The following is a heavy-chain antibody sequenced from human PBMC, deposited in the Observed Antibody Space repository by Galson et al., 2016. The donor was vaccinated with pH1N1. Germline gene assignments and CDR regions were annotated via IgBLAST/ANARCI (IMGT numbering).Heavy chain of an antibody. V-gene: IGHV2-70*01. CDR3: ARLDYGDYSGYFEY. Sequence: PALVKPTQTLTLTCTFSGFSLSTSGMCVSWIRQPPGKALEWLALIDLDDDKYYSTSLKTRLTISKDTSKNQVVLTMTNMDPVDTATYYCARLDYGDYSGYFEYWGQGTLVTVSS. D-gene: IGHD4-17*01. CDR1: GFSLSTSGMC. J-gene: IGHJ4*02. CDR2: IDLDDDK.